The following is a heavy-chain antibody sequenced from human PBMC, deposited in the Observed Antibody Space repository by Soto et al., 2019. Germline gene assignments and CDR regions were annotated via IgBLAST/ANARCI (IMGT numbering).Heavy chain of an antibody. CDR1: GGTFSSYA. Sequence: QVQLVQSGAEVKKPGSSVKVSCKASGGTFSSYAISWVRQAPGQGLEWMGGIIPIFGTANYAQKFQGRVTITADESTSTAYMELSSLRSEDTAVYYCARDRDPNKHFWSGYYGMDVWGQGTTVTVSS. CDR2: IIPIFGTA. D-gene: IGHD3-3*02. J-gene: IGHJ6*02. CDR3: ARDRDPNKHFWSGYYGMDV. V-gene: IGHV1-69*12.